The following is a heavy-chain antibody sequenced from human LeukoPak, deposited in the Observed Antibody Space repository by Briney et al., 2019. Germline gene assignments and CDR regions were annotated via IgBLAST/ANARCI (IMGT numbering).Heavy chain of an antibody. Sequence: GGSLRLSCAASGFTFSSYSMNWVRQAPDKGLEWVAFIQYDGSNKYYADSVKGRFTISRDNSKNTLYLQMNGLRPEDTAVYYCAKDNYDFWKGPNWFDPWGQGTLVTVSS. CDR2: IQYDGSNK. D-gene: IGHD3-3*01. V-gene: IGHV3-30*02. CDR3: AKDNYDFWKGPNWFDP. CDR1: GFTFSSYS. J-gene: IGHJ5*02.